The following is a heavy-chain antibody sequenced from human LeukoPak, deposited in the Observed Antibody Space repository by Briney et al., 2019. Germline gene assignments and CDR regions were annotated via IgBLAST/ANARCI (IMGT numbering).Heavy chain of an antibody. CDR3: ASRGYLMEFDY. CDR1: GGSISSYY. CDR2: INHSGST. Sequence: SETLSLTCTVSGGSISSYYWSWIRQPPGKGLEWIGEINHSGSTNYNPSLKSRVTISVDTSKNQFSLKLSSVTAADTAVYYCASRGYLMEFDYWGQGTLVTVSS. J-gene: IGHJ4*02. V-gene: IGHV4-34*01. D-gene: IGHD2-15*01.